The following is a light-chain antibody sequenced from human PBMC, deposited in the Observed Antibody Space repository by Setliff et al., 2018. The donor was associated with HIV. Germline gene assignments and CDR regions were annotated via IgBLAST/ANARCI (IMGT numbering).Light chain of an antibody. V-gene: IGKV2-30*02. J-gene: IGKJ3*01. Sequence: IVMTQSPLSLPVTLGQPASISCRSSQSLVHSDGNTYLLWFQQRPGQSPRRLIYEVSKRDSGVPDRFSGSGSGTDFTLKISRVEAEDAGVYYCMQAKHYRTFTFGPGTKVDIK. CDR1: QSLVHSDGNTY. CDR3: MQAKHYRTFT. CDR2: EVS.